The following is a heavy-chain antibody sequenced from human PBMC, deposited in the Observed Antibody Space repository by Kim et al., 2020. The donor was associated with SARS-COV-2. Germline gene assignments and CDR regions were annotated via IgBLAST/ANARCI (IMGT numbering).Heavy chain of an antibody. J-gene: IGHJ4*02. CDR3: ARDLSYYDSSGYFQTIDY. D-gene: IGHD3-22*01. V-gene: IGHV3-66*01. Sequence: KGRFTISRDNSKNTLYLQMNSLRAEDTAVYYCARDLSYYDSSGYFQTIDYWGQGTLVTVSS.